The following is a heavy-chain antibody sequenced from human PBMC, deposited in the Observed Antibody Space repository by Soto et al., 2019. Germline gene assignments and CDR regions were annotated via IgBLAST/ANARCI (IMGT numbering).Heavy chain of an antibody. CDR3: ARHFGDQMFYDY. Sequence: KPSETLSLTCTVSGGSVSSSVYWWGWIRQPPGKGPEWIGSLYYTGKTFYNPSLKSRVTISVDTSKNQISLKVKSVTAADTAVYYCARHFGDQMFYDYWGQGTLVTVSS. D-gene: IGHD3-10*01. CDR2: LYYTGKT. CDR1: GGSVSSSVYW. V-gene: IGHV4-39*01. J-gene: IGHJ4*02.